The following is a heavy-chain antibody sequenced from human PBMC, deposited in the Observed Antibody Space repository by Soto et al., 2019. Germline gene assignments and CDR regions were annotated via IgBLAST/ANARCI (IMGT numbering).Heavy chain of an antibody. Sequence: PGESLKISCKGSGYSFTSYWISWVRQMPGKGLEWMGRIDPSDSYTNYSPSFQGQVTISADKSISTAYLQWSSLKASDTAMYYCARVRRDYDSSGYYYYYGMDVWGQGTTVTVSS. CDR2: IDPSDSYT. V-gene: IGHV5-10-1*01. CDR3: ARVRRDYDSSGYYYYYGMDV. CDR1: GYSFTSYW. J-gene: IGHJ6*02. D-gene: IGHD3-22*01.